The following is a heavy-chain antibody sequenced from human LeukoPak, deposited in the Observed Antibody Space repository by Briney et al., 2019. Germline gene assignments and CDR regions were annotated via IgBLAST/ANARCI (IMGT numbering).Heavy chain of an antibody. V-gene: IGHV4-39*07. CDR2: VYYSGRT. CDR1: GASISSSSYF. Sequence: SETLSLTCTVSGASISSSSYFWGWIRQSPGKGLEYIGSVYYSGRTYYNPSLKSRVTISVDTSKNQFSLKLSSVTAADTAVYYCARAPTVVVVAATEVPRRGGWFDPWGQGTLVTVSS. J-gene: IGHJ5*02. D-gene: IGHD2-15*01. CDR3: ARAPTVVVVAATEVPRRGGWFDP.